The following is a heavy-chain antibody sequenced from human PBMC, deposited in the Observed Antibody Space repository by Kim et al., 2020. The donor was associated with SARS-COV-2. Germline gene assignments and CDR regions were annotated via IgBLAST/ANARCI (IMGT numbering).Heavy chain of an antibody. D-gene: IGHD6-19*01. CDR3: ATITVSGQTSFDF. J-gene: IGHJ4*02. V-gene: IGHV3-48*02. CDR1: GFTFSSYT. Sequence: GGSLRLSCVASGFTFSSYTMNWVRQAPGKGLEWVSYISGTSGTIYYADSVKGRFTISRDNAKNSLYLQMNSLRDEDTAVYYCATITVSGQTSFDFWGRG. CDR2: ISGTSGTI.